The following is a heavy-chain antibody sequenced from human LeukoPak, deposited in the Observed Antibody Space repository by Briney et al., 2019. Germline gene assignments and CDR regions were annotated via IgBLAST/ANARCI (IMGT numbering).Heavy chain of an antibody. D-gene: IGHD5-18*01. V-gene: IGHV4-39*01. Sequence: SETLSLTCAVYGGSFSGYYWGWIRQPPGKGPEWIGSIYYSGSTYYNPSLKSRVTISVDTSKNQFSLKLSSVTAADTAVYYCARSLEDLWLTIWDAFDIWGQGTMVTVSS. J-gene: IGHJ3*02. CDR1: GGSFSGYY. CDR2: IYYSGST. CDR3: ARSLEDLWLTIWDAFDI.